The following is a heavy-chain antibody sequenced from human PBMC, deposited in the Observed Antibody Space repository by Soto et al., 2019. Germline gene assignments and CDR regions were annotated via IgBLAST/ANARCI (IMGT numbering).Heavy chain of an antibody. CDR3: ASEGYDSSGYYFPY. CDR1: GGSISSGDYY. J-gene: IGHJ4*02. Sequence: SETLSLTCTVSGGSISSGDYYWSWIRQPPGKGLEWIGYIYYSGSTYYNPSLKSRVTISVDTSKNQFSLKLSSVTAADTAVYYCASEGYDSSGYYFPYWGQGTLVTVSS. CDR2: IYYSGST. D-gene: IGHD3-22*01. V-gene: IGHV4-30-4*01.